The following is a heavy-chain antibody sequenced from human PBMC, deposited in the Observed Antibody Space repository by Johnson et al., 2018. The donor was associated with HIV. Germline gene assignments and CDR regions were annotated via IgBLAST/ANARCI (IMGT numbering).Heavy chain of an antibody. V-gene: IGHV3-23*01. CDR1: GFSFDSHA. Sequence: VQLLESGGGLVQPGGSLRLSCAASGFSFDSHAINWVRQDPGKGLQWVSAISYSGSSTYYADSVKGRFTISRDNSRSTVYLHMINLRADDTALYYCAREISRYYYDYAAFDLWGQGTTVTVSS. J-gene: IGHJ3*01. D-gene: IGHD3-22*01. CDR2: ISYSGSST. CDR3: AREISRYYYDYAAFDL.